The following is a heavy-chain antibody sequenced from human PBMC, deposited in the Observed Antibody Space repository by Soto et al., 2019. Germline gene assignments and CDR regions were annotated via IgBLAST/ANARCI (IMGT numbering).Heavy chain of an antibody. J-gene: IGHJ3*02. D-gene: IGHD3-22*01. CDR2: FDPEDGET. CDR3: ATSLLYYYDSSGYYLPRDAFDI. CDR1: GYTLTELS. Sequence: ASVKVSCKVSGYTLTELSMHWVRQAPGKGLEWMGGFDPEDGETIYAQKFQGRVTMTEDTSTDTAYMELSSLRSEDTAVYYCATSLLYYYDSSGYYLPRDAFDIWGQGTMVTVSS. V-gene: IGHV1-24*01.